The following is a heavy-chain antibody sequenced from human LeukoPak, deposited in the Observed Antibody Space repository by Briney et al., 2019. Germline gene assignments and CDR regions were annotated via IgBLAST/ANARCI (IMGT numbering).Heavy chain of an antibody. CDR2: IYYSGTP. J-gene: IGHJ6*02. CDR3: ARQKWDRLTYYYYGMDV. D-gene: IGHD1-26*01. V-gene: IGHV4-59*08. CDR1: GGSISTYF. Sequence: MPSETLSLTCTVSGGSISTYFWSWIRQPPGKGLEWIGYIYYSGTPDYNPSLKSRATISLDTSRNQFSLQLRSVTAADTAEYYCARQKWDRLTYYYYGMDVWGQGTTVTVSS.